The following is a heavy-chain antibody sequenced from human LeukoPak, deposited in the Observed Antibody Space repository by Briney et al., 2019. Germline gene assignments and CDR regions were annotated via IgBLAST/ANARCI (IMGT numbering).Heavy chain of an antibody. CDR3: ASVYDDRYFDY. CDR1: GGSISSSSYY. Sequence: SETLSFTCTVSGGSISSSSYYWGWIRQPPGKGLEWTGRMHYSGIIHYNPSLKSRVTISVDTSTNQFSLKLSSVTAADTAVYYCASVYDDRYFDYWGQGTLVTVSS. D-gene: IGHD5/OR15-5a*01. V-gene: IGHV4-39*01. J-gene: IGHJ4*02. CDR2: MHYSGII.